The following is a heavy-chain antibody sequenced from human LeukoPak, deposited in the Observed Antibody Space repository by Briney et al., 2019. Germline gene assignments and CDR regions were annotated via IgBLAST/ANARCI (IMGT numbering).Heavy chain of an antibody. CDR3: ARGHSGSYGPVDY. Sequence: GGPLRLSCAASGFTVSSNYMSWVRQAPGKGLEWVSVIYSVGSTYYADSVMGRFTISRDNSKNTLYLQMNSLRAEDTAVYYCARGHSGSYGPVDYWGQGTLVTVSS. CDR2: IYSVGST. J-gene: IGHJ4*02. D-gene: IGHD1-26*01. V-gene: IGHV3-53*01. CDR1: GFTVSSNY.